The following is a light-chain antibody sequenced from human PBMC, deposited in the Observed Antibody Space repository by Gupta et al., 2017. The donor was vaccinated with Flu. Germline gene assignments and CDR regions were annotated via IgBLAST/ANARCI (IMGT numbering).Light chain of an antibody. J-gene: IGLJ1*01. CDR2: GVS. CDR3: KSYASNIAYV. Sequence: QSALTQPASVSGSPGQSVTISRTGTSSDVGGYDYVSWYQQYPGKAPKLMIYGVSHRPSGVSYRFSGSKSGNTASLTISGLQAEDEADYYCKSYASNIAYVFGTGTRVTVL. V-gene: IGLV2-14*03. CDR1: SSDVGGYDY.